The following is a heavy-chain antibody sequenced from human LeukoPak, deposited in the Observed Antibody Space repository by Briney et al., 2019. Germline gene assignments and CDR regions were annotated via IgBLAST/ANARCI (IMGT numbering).Heavy chain of an antibody. CDR2: INPSSGST. V-gene: IGHV1-46*01. J-gene: IGHJ5*02. D-gene: IGHD5-18*01. CDR3: AKDRTRDTANRRPNWFDP. CDR1: GYTFTIYY. Sequence: ASVKVSCKASGYTFTIYYMHWVRRAPGQGLEWMAIINPSSGSTAYAQIFQGRVTMTRDTSTSTAYMELSSLRAEDTAVYYCAKDRTRDTANRRPNWFDPWGQGTLVTVSS.